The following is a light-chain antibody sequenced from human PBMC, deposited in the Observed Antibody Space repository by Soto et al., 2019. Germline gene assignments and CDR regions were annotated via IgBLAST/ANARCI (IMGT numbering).Light chain of an antibody. Sequence: QSALTQPPSASGSPGQSVTISSTGTSSDVGGYNYVSWYQQHPGKAPKLMIYEVSKRPSGVPDRFSGSKSGNTASLTVSGLQPEDEADYYCSSYTSSSTLVVFGGGTKLTVL. CDR1: SSDVGGYNY. J-gene: IGLJ2*01. V-gene: IGLV2-8*01. CDR3: SSYTSSSTLVV. CDR2: EVS.